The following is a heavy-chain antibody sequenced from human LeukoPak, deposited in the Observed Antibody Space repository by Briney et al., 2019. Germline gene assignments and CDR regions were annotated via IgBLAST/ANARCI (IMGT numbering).Heavy chain of an antibody. Sequence: SETLSLTCTVSGGSISSSSYYWGWIRQPPGKGLEWIGSIYYSGSTYYNPSLKSRVTISVDTSKNQFSLKLSSVTAADTAVYYCARGVGATHYYYYGMDVWGQGTTVTVSS. V-gene: IGHV4-39*01. J-gene: IGHJ6*02. D-gene: IGHD1-26*01. CDR1: GGSISSSSYY. CDR3: ARGVGATHYYYYGMDV. CDR2: IYYSGST.